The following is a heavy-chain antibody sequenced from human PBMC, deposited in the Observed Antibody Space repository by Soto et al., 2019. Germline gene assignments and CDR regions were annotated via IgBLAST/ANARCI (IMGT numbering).Heavy chain of an antibody. J-gene: IGHJ6*03. D-gene: IGHD3-3*01. Sequence: EVQLVESGGGVVRPGGSLRLSCAASGFTFDDYVMNWVRQAPGKGLEWVSGFNWNGGSTGYADSVKGRFTISRDNDKNSLYLELNSLRAEDTALYHCARVGCTHNCNGFYFYYMDVLGKGTTVIVTS. CDR2: FNWNGGST. CDR3: ARVGCTHNCNGFYFYYMDV. CDR1: GFTFDDYV. V-gene: IGHV3-20*01.